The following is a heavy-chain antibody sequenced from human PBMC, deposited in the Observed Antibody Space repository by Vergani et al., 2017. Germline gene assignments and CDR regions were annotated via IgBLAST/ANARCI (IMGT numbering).Heavy chain of an antibody. J-gene: IGHJ6*03. Sequence: QVQLVQSGAEVKKPGASVKVPCKASGYTFTSYYMHWVRQAPGQGLEWKGIINPSGGSTSYAQKFQGRVTMTRDTSTSTVYMEMSSLRSEDTAVYYCARDYGGRGAAFFESYYYYMDGWGKGTTVTVSS. D-gene: IGHD4-23*01. CDR2: INPSGGST. CDR1: GYTFTSYY. CDR3: ARDYGGRGAAFFESYYYYMDG. V-gene: IGHV1-46*03.